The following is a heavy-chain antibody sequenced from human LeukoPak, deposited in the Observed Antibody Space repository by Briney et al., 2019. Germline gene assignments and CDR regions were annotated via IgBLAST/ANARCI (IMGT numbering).Heavy chain of an antibody. CDR1: GGTFSSYA. CDR3: ARGALHDYGET. D-gene: IGHD4-17*01. J-gene: IGHJ4*02. V-gene: IGHV1-69*13. Sequence: ASVKVSCTASGGTFSSYAISWVRQAPGQGLEWMGGTIPIFGTANYAQKFQGRVTITADESTSTAYMELSSLRSEDTAVYYCARGALHDYGETWGQGTLVTVSS. CDR2: TIPIFGTA.